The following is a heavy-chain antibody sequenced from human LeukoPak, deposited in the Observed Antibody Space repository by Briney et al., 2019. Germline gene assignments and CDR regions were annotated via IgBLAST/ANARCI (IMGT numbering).Heavy chain of an antibody. CDR2: ISSSGSTI. J-gene: IGHJ4*02. D-gene: IGHD6-6*01. CDR1: GFTFSSYE. CDR3: ARDERGARPDFY. Sequence: GGSLRLSCAASGFTFSSYEMNWVRQAPGKGLEWVSYISSSGSTIYYADSVKRRSTISRDNAKNSLYLQMNSLRAEDTAVYYCARDERGARPDFYWGQGTLVTVSS. V-gene: IGHV3-48*03.